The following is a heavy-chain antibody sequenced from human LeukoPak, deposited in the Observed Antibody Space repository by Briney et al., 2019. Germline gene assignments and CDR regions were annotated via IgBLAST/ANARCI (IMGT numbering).Heavy chain of an antibody. CDR3: ARIHPLWFNSNWYFDY. J-gene: IGHJ4*02. CDR1: GYTFTGYY. V-gene: IGHV1-2*02. Sequence: GASVKVSCKASGYTFTGYYMHWVRQAPGQGLEWMGWINPNNGGTNYAQKFQGRVTMTTATSISTAYMELSSLTSDDSALYYCARIHPLWFNSNWYFDYWGQGTLVTVSS. CDR2: INPNNGGT. D-gene: IGHD4-11*01.